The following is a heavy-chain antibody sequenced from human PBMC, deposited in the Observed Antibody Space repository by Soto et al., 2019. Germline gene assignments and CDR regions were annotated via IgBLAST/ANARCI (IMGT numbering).Heavy chain of an antibody. D-gene: IGHD2-15*01. Sequence: QMQLVQSGPEVKKPGTSVKVSCKASGFTFTSSAMQWVRQARGQRLEGIGWIVVGSGNTNYAQKFQERVTITRDMSTSTAYMELSSLRSEDTAVYYCAAPGCSGGSCFDAFDIWGQGTMVTVSS. CDR3: AAPGCSGGSCFDAFDI. CDR2: IVVGSGNT. V-gene: IGHV1-58*02. J-gene: IGHJ3*02. CDR1: GFTFTSSA.